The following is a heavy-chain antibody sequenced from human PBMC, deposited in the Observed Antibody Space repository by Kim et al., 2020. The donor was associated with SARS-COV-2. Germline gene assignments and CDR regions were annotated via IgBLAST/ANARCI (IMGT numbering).Heavy chain of an antibody. CDR3: ARGPHRGYGPEGY. D-gene: IGHD5-12*01. CDR2: IIPIFGTA. V-gene: IGHV1-69*13. CDR1: GGTFSSYA. J-gene: IGHJ4*02. Sequence: SVKVSCKASGGTFSSYAISWVRQAPGQGLEWMGGIIPIFGTANYAQKFQGRVTITADESTSTAYMELSSLRSEDTAVYYCARGPHRGYGPEGYWGQGTLVTVSS.